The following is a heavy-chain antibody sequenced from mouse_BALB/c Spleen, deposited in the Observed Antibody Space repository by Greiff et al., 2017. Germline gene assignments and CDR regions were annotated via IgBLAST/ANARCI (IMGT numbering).Heavy chain of an antibody. Sequence: EVQVVESGGGLVQPGGSRKLSCAASGFTFSSFGMHWVRQAPEKGLEWVAYISSGSSTIYYADTVKGRFTISRDNPKNTLFLQMTSLRSEDTAMYYCARRVIYYGNYFAMDYWGQGTAVTVSS. CDR2: ISSGSSTI. J-gene: IGHJ4*01. CDR3: ARRVIYYGNYFAMDY. CDR1: GFTFSSFG. D-gene: IGHD2-1*01. V-gene: IGHV5-17*02.